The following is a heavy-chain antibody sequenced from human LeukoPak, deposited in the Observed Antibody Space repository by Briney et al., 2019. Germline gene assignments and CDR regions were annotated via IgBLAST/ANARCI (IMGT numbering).Heavy chain of an antibody. CDR3: ARGSGYCSSTSCYPHYFDH. J-gene: IGHJ4*02. CDR1: GFTFSSYV. V-gene: IGHV3-64*01. Sequence: GGSLRLSCAASGFTFSSYVMHWVRQAPGKGLEYVSAISNNGDSTYYANSVKGRITVSRDNSKNTLYLQMGSLRPEDMAVYYCARGSGYCSSTSCYPHYFDHWGQGTLVTVSS. D-gene: IGHD2-2*01. CDR2: ISNNGDST.